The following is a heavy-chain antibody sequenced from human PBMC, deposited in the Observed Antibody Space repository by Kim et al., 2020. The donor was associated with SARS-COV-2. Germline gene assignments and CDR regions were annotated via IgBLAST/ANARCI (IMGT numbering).Heavy chain of an antibody. J-gene: IGHJ4*02. CDR3: AKDSHYVRWEAGSGDFDY. CDR2: ISGSGGST. CDR1: GFTFSSYA. V-gene: IGHV3-23*01. Sequence: GGSLRLSCAASGFTFSSYAMSWVRQAPGKGLEWVSAISGSGGSTYYADSVKGRFTISRDNSKNTLYLQMNSLRAEDTAVYYCAKDSHYVRWEAGSGDFDYWGQGTLVTVSS. D-gene: IGHD1-26*01.